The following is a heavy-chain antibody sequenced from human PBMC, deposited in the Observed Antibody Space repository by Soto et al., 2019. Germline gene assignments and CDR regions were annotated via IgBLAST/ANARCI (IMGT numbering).Heavy chain of an antibody. D-gene: IGHD3-10*01. J-gene: IGHJ5*02. CDR3: AKDGSGSYYTSWFDP. CDR1: GFTFSSYA. Sequence: VGSLRLSCAASGFTFSSYAMSWVRQAPGKGLEWVSAISGSGGSTYYADSVKGRFTISRDNSKNTLYLQMNSLRAEDTAVYYCAKDGSGSYYTSWFDPWGQGTLVTVSS. V-gene: IGHV3-23*01. CDR2: ISGSGGST.